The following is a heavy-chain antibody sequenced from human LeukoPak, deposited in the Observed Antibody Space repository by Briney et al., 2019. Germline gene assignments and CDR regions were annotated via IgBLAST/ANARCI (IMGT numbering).Heavy chain of an antibody. CDR1: GYSISSGYY. V-gene: IGHV4-38-2*01. CDR3: ARSKQLFGWFDP. J-gene: IGHJ5*02. CDR2: IYHSGST. D-gene: IGHD6-13*01. Sequence: KPSETLSLTCAVSGYSISSGYYWGWIRQPPGKGLEWIGSIYHSGSTYYNPSLKSRVTISVDTSKNQFSLKLSSVTAADTAVYYCARSKQLFGWFDPWGQGTLVTVSS.